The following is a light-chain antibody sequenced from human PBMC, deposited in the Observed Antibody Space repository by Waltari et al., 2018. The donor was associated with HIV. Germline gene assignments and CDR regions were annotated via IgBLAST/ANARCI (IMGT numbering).Light chain of an antibody. Sequence: QSALTQPASVSGSPGQSITISCTGTRSDVGNYNLVSWYQQHPGKAPKLIIYEAIKRPSGVSDRISGSKSASTASLTISGLQADDEADYFCSSYGGSSIWLFGGGTKLTVL. CDR1: RSDVGNYNL. J-gene: IGLJ2*01. CDR2: EAI. V-gene: IGLV2-23*01. CDR3: SSYGGSSIWL.